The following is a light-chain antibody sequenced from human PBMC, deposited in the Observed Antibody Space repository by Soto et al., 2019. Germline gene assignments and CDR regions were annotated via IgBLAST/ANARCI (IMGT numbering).Light chain of an antibody. CDR2: SAS. CDR3: LQDYDYPLT. Sequence: AIQMTQSPSSLSASVGDRVTITCRASQGIRNDLVWFQQKPGKAPKLLIYSASSLQSGVPSRFSGSGSGTDFTLTISSLQPEDFATYYCLQDYDYPLTFGQGTKVEIK. J-gene: IGKJ1*01. V-gene: IGKV1-6*01. CDR1: QGIRND.